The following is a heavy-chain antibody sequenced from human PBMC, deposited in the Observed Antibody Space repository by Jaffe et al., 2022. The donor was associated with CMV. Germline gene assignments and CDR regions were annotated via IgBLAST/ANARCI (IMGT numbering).Heavy chain of an antibody. CDR3: ANPLSELLWFGESTPPHYYGMDV. Sequence: EVQLLESGGGLVQPGGSLRLSCAASGFTFSSYAMSWVRQAPGKGLEWVSAISGSGGSTYYADSVKGRFTISRDNSKNTLYLQMNSLRAEDTAVYYCANPLSELLWFGESTPPHYYGMDVWGQGTTVTVSS. D-gene: IGHD3-10*01. V-gene: IGHV3-23*01. CDR2: ISGSGGST. J-gene: IGHJ6*02. CDR1: GFTFSSYA.